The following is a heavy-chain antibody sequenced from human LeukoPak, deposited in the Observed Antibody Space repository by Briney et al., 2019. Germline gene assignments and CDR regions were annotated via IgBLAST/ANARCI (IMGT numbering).Heavy chain of an antibody. CDR3: AKGVVAATNAAYYGMDV. D-gene: IGHD2-15*01. J-gene: IGHJ6*02. Sequence: PGRSLRLSCAASGFTFSNYGMHWVRQAPGKGLEWVAVISYDESDKYYADSVKGRFTISRDNSKNTLYLQMNSQRPEDTAVYYCAKGVVAATNAAYYGMDVWGQGTTVTVSS. V-gene: IGHV3-30*18. CDR2: ISYDESDK. CDR1: GFTFSNYG.